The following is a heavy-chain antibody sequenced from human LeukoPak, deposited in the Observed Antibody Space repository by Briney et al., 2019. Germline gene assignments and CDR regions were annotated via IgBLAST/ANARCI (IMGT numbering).Heavy chain of an antibody. Sequence: GGSLRLSCAASEFTFSDYYMSWIRQAPGKGLEWVSYISSSGSTIYYADSVKGRFTISRDNAKNSLYLQMNSLRAEDTAVYYCARGVRFLEWLPYYYMDVWGKGTTVTVSS. V-gene: IGHV3-11*01. D-gene: IGHD3-3*01. CDR3: ARGVRFLEWLPYYYMDV. J-gene: IGHJ6*03. CDR1: EFTFSDYY. CDR2: ISSSGSTI.